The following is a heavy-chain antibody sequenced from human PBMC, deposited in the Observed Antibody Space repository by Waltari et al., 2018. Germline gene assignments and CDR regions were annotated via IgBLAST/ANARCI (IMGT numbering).Heavy chain of an antibody. Sequence: QVQLQESGPGLVKPSETLSLTCAVSGYSISSGYYWGWIRQPPGKGLEWIGSIYHSGSTYYNPSLKSRVTISVDTSKNQFSLKLSSVTAADTAGYYCARVVPYYYDTRAFDIWGQGTMVTVSS. J-gene: IGHJ3*02. V-gene: IGHV4-38-2*01. CDR1: GYSISSGYY. CDR3: ARVVPYYYDTRAFDI. D-gene: IGHD3-22*01. CDR2: IYHSGST.